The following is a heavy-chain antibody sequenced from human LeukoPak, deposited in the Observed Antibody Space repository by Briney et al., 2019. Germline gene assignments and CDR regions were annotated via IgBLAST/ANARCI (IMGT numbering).Heavy chain of an antibody. CDR2: IIPIFGTA. J-gene: IGHJ5*02. Sequence: SVRVSCKASGGTFSSYAISWVRQAPGQGLEWMGGIIPIFGTANYAQKFQGRVTITADESTSTAYMELSSLRSEDTAVYYCSRGSVHRATRSAAAGLNWFDPWGQGTLVTVSS. D-gene: IGHD6-13*01. V-gene: IGHV1-69*13. CDR3: SRGSVHRATRSAAAGLNWFDP. CDR1: GGTFSSYA.